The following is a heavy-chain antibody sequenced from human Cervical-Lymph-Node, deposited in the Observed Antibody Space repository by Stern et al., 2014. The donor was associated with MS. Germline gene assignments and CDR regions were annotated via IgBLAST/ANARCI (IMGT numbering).Heavy chain of an antibody. CDR3: ARMVGATGYYYDVDV. CDR2: IDWTNDK. V-gene: IGHV2-70*01. D-gene: IGHD1-26*01. Sequence: QVTLRESGPAVVKPTQTLTLTCTFSGFSLSSDGMCVTWIRQPPGKALECLALIDWTNDKYYNTSLKTRLTISKDTPKNQVVLTMTNIDPMDTATYYCARMVGATGYYYDVDVWGQGTTVTVSS. J-gene: IGHJ6*02. CDR1: GFSLSSDGMC.